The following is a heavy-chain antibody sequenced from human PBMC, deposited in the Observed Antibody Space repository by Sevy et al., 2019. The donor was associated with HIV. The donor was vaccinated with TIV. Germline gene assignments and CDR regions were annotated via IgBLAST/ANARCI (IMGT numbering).Heavy chain of an antibody. CDR3: ARDHNFVLDY. J-gene: IGHJ4*02. D-gene: IGHD1-20*01. CDR1: GDTVCSDSAA. V-gene: IGHV6-1*01. Sequence: SQTLSLTCAISGDTVCSDSAAWNWIRQSPARGLEWLGRAYYRSTWHKDYATSLNSRMTINPDTSKNQFSLQLNSVTPDDTAVYFCARDHNFVLDYWGQGILVTVSS. CDR2: AYYRSTWHK.